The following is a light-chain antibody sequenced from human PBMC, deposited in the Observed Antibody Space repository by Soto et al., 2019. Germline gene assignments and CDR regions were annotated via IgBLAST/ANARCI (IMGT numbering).Light chain of an antibody. V-gene: IGKV1-5*01. CDR3: QQYNSYTWK. J-gene: IGKJ1*01. CDR1: QSISSW. CDR2: DAS. Sequence: IQMTQSPSTLSASVGDRVTITCRASQSISSWLAWYQQKPGKAPKLLIYDASSLESGVPSRFSGSGSGTEFTLTITSLQPDDFATYYCQQYNSYTWKFGQGTKV.